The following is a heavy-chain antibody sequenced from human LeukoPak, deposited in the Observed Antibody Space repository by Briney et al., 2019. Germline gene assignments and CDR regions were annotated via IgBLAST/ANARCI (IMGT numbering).Heavy chain of an antibody. CDR3: ARTSPLKKVPAARFDP. Sequence: SETLSLTCTVSGGSISSYYWSWIRQPPGKGLEWIGYIYYSGSTNYNPSLKSRVTISVDTSKNQFSLKLSSVTAADTAVYYCARTSPLKKVPAARFDPWGQGTLVTVSS. CDR2: IYYSGST. D-gene: IGHD2-2*01. CDR1: GGSISSYY. J-gene: IGHJ5*02. V-gene: IGHV4-59*01.